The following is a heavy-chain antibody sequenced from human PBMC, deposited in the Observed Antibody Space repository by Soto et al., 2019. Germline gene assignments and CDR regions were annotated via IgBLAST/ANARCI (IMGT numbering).Heavy chain of an antibody. CDR2: IYYSGST. D-gene: IGHD3-22*01. V-gene: IGHV4-31*03. CDR1: GGSISSGGSY. Sequence: QVQLQESGPGLVKPSQTLSLTCTVSGGSISSGGSYWSWIRQHPGKGLEWIGYIYYSGSTYYNPSIKSRVTISVDTSKNQLSLKLSYVTAADTAVYYCARTSYDSSGTAADPWGQGTLVTVSS. J-gene: IGHJ5*02. CDR3: ARTSYDSSGTAADP.